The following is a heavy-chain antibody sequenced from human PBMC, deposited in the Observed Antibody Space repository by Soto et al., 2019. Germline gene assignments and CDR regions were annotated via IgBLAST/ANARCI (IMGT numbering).Heavy chain of an antibody. J-gene: IGHJ6*03. CDR2: ISAYNGDT. D-gene: IGHD6-6*01. Sequence: QVQLLQSGAEVKKPGASVKDSCKASGYTFTNYGITWVRQAPGQGLEWMGWISAYNGDTHYTQRLQGRVTMTTDTSTSTGYMEMRGPRSDDTAVYYCARVRQLVGYFHYYMDVWGKVTTVTVSS. CDR3: ARVRQLVGYFHYYMDV. CDR1: GYTFTNYG. V-gene: IGHV1-18*01.